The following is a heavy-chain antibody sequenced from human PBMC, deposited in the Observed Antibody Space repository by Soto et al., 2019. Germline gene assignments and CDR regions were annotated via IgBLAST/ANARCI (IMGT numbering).Heavy chain of an antibody. D-gene: IGHD2-2*01. J-gene: IGHJ4*02. CDR3: AREYQLITYYFDY. Sequence: QVQVVESGGGVVQPGRSLRLSCAASGFTFSNYAMHWVRQAPGKGLEWVAVISNDGSNKNYEDSVKGRFTSARYNSKNTLYLQMNSLRAEDTAVYYCAREYQLITYYFDYWGQGTMVTVSS. CDR1: GFTFSNYA. CDR2: ISNDGSNK. V-gene: IGHV3-30-3*01.